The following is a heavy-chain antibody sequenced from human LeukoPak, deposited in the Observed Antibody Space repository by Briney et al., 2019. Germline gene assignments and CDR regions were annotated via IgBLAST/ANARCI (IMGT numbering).Heavy chain of an antibody. D-gene: IGHD4-23*01. J-gene: IGHJ6*03. V-gene: IGHV1-69*05. CDR3: ATPLDLDYGGNTPSYYYYMDV. CDR1: GGTFSSYA. CDR2: IIPIFGTA. Sequence: SVKVSCKASGGTFSSYAISRVRQAPGQGLEWMGGIIPIFGTANYAQKFQGRVTITTDESTSTAYMKLSSLRSEDTAVYYCATPLDLDYGGNTPSYYYYMDVWGKGTTVTVSS.